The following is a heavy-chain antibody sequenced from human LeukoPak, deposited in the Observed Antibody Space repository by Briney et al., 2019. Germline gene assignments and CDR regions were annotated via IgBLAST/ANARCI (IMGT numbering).Heavy chain of an antibody. J-gene: IGHJ4*02. Sequence: PGGSLRPSCAASGFTLSSDWMYWVRQAPGKGLVWVSRINSDGSSTSYADSVKGRFTISRDNAKNTLFLQMNSLRAEDTAVYYCARDIGSTGYYDYWGQGTLATVSS. CDR1: GFTLSSDW. D-gene: IGHD3-22*01. V-gene: IGHV3-74*01. CDR3: ARDIGSTGYYDY. CDR2: INSDGSST.